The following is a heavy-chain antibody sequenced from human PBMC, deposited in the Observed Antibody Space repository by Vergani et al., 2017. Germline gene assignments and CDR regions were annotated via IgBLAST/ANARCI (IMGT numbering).Heavy chain of an antibody. CDR1: AYSFTSYD. V-gene: IGHV1-8*01. CDR3: GRGPQKYYYMDV. Sequence: QVQLVQSGAEVKKPGVSVKVSCKASAYSFTSYDINWVPQATGQGLEWMGLIDPNSGNTGYIQKFQGRVTMTRDTSISTAYMELSSLTSEDTAVYYCGRGPQKYYYMDVWGKGTTVTVSS. J-gene: IGHJ6*03. CDR2: IDPNSGNT.